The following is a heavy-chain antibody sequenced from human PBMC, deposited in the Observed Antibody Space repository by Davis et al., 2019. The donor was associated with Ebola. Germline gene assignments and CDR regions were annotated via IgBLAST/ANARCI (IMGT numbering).Heavy chain of an antibody. CDR2: ISSSSSYI. Sequence: PGGSLRLSCAASGFTFSSYSMNWVRQAPGKGLEWVSSISSSSSYIYYAGSVKGRFTISRDNAKSSLYLQMNSLRAEDTAFYYCAKGRGAYSSSGVNYWGQGTLVTVSS. J-gene: IGHJ4*02. CDR3: AKGRGAYSSSGVNY. CDR1: GFTFSSYS. V-gene: IGHV3-21*04. D-gene: IGHD6-6*01.